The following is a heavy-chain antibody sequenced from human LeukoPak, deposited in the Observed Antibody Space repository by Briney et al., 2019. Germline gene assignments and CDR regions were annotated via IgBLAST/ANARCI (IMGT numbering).Heavy chain of an antibody. D-gene: IGHD5-24*01. CDR1: GESVSSTGAS. CDR2: TYYRSQWYY. V-gene: IGHV6-1*01. CDR3: VRGNYNFDY. Sequence: SQTLSLTCAISGESVSSTGASWNWIRQSPSRGLEWLGRTYYRSQWYYEYALSVKSRIIVAPDTSKNQFSLQLNSVPPEDTAVYYCVRGNYNFDYWGQGSLVTVSS. J-gene: IGHJ4*02.